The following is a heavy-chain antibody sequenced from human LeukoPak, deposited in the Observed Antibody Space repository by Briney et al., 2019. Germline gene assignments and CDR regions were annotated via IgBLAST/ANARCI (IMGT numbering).Heavy chain of an antibody. V-gene: IGHV1-8*01. J-gene: IGHJ3*01. CDR2: THPDSRNA. CDR1: GYTFNHYY. D-gene: IGHD2-21*02. CDR3: ARRRCGGDCYSDVFDA. Sequence: VSVNVSCKASGYTFNHYYINWLRQATGQGLEWMGWTHPDSRNAHHAQKFQGRVTMTWDTCTTTVYMELSSLRSEDTAVYYCARRRCGGDCYSDVFDAWSQGTLVTVSS.